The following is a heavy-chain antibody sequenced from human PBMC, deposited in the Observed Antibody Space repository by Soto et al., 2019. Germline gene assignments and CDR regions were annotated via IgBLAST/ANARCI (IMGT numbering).Heavy chain of an antibody. V-gene: IGHV6-1*01. D-gene: IGHD6-6*01. CDR3: VRQYRDSQYYSGLDV. J-gene: IGHJ6*02. CDR2: TYYRSHWYN. Sequence: QVQLQQSGPGLVKPSQTLSLTCAISGDSVSSNSGAWNWIRQSPSRGLEWLGRTYYRSHWYNDYAVSVKSRITIDPDTSKNQFSRQLKSVTPEDTAVYYCVRQYRDSQYYSGLDVWGQGTTVTVYS. CDR1: GDSVSSNSGA.